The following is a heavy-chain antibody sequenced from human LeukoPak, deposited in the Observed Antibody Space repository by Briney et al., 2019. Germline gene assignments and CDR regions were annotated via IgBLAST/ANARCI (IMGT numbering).Heavy chain of an antibody. Sequence: GASVKVSCKASGGTFSSYAISWVRQAPGQGLEWMGGIIPIFGTANYAQKFQGRVTITTDESTSTAYMELSSLRSEDTAVYYCARDGIRDFWRGYYFDYCGQGTLVTVSS. CDR1: GGTFSSYA. D-gene: IGHD3-3*01. CDR2: IIPIFGTA. V-gene: IGHV1-69*05. CDR3: ARDGIRDFWRGYYFDY. J-gene: IGHJ4*02.